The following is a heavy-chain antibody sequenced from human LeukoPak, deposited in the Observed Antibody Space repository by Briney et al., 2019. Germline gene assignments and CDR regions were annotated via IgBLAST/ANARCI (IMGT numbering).Heavy chain of an antibody. CDR2: VSAYNGNT. Sequence: ASVKVSCKASGYTFTSYGISWVRQAPGQGLEWMGWVSAYNGNTNYAQKLQVRVTMTTDTSTSTAYMELRSLRSDDTAVYYCATVSGLLDWYFDLWGRGTLVAVSS. CDR3: ATVSGLLDWYFDL. D-gene: IGHD7-27*01. J-gene: IGHJ2*01. V-gene: IGHV1-18*01. CDR1: GYTFTSYG.